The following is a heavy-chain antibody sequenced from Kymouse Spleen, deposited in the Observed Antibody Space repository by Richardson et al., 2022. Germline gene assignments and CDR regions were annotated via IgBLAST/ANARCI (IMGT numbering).Heavy chain of an antibody. CDR1: GYTFTGYY. Sequence: QVQLVQSGAEVKKPGASVKVSCKASGYTFTGYYMHWVRQAPGQGLEWMGWINPNSGGTNYAQKFQGWVTMTRDTSISTAYMELSRLRSDDTAVYYCARDGPGIVGATYYYYGMDVWGQGTTVTVSS. CDR3: ARDGPGIVGATYYYYGMDV. V-gene: IGHV1-2*04. J-gene: IGHJ6*02. D-gene: IGHD1-26*01. CDR2: INPNSGGT.